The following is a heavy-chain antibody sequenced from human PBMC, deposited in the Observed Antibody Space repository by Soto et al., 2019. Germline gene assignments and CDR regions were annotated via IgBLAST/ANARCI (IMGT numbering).Heavy chain of an antibody. CDR2: IWYDGSKK. V-gene: IGHV3-33*01. J-gene: IGHJ4*02. D-gene: IGHD5-12*01. CDR3: ARDPGYSNYDFDY. CDR1: GFTFSRHA. Sequence: QVQLVESGGCVVQPGRSLRLSCVASGFTFSRHAMHWVRQAPGKGLEWVAVIWYDGSKKYYADSVKGRFTVARDDSKNTLYLQMNSLRVEDTAVYFCARDPGYSNYDFDYWGQGTLVTVSP.